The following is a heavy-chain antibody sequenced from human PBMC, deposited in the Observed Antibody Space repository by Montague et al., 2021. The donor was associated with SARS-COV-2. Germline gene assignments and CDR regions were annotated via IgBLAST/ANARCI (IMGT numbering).Heavy chain of an antibody. V-gene: IGHV4-61*01. CDR3: AFGGLDAFDI. CDR1: GGSVSSGSYY. Sequence: SETLSLTCTVSGGSVSSGSYYWSWIRQPPGKGLEWIGYIYYSGSTNYNPSVKSRVTISVDTSKNQFSLKLSSVTAADTAMYYCAFGGLDAFDIRGQGTVVTVSS. D-gene: IGHD4-23*01. J-gene: IGHJ3*02. CDR2: IYYSGST.